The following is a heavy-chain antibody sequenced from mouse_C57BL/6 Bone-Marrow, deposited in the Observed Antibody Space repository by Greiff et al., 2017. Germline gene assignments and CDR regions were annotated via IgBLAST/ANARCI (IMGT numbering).Heavy chain of an antibody. J-gene: IGHJ4*01. V-gene: IGHV1-52*01. CDR3: AKYCSSRGYAMDY. D-gene: IGHD1-1*01. CDR2: IDPSDSET. CDR1: GYTFTSYW. Sequence: QVQLQQPGAELVRPGSSVKLSCKASGYTFTSYWMHWVKQRPIQGLEWIGNIDPSDSETHYNQKFKDKATLTVDKSSSTAYMQLSSLTSEDSAVYYGAKYCSSRGYAMDYWGQGTSVTVSS.